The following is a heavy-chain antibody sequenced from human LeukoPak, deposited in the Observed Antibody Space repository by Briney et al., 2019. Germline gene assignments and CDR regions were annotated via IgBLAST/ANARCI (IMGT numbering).Heavy chain of an antibody. CDR2: IYWDDSK. J-gene: IGHJ2*01. CDR3: XHTIXXXXXXFDL. Sequence: SGPALVKPTETLTLTCTFSGFSLTTSGVGVAWIRQPPGKALEWLALIYWDDSKRYSPSLRSRITVHKDTSKNQVVLTMTTMDPVXXXXXXXXHTIXXXXXXFDLWGRGTLVTVSS. CDR1: GFSLTTSGVG. V-gene: IGHV2-5*02.